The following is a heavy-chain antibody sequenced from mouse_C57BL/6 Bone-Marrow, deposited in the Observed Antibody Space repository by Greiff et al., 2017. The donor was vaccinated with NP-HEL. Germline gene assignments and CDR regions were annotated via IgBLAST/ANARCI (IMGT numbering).Heavy chain of an antibody. CDR1: GYTFTSYW. J-gene: IGHJ2*01. D-gene: IGHD2-5*01. Sequence: QVQLQQPGAELVKPGASVKLSCKASGYTFTSYWMQWVKQRPGQGLEWIGEIDPSDRYTNYNQKFKGKATLTVDTSSSTAYMQLSSLTSEDSAVYYCARGDYSNYVDYWGQGTTLTVSS. CDR2: IDPSDRYT. CDR3: ARGDYSNYVDY. V-gene: IGHV1-50*01.